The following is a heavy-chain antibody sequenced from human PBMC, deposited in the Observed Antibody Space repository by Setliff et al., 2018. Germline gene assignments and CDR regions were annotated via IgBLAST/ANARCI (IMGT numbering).Heavy chain of an antibody. CDR3: ARGRNVAARLLDS. V-gene: IGHV4-34*01. D-gene: IGHD6-6*01. CDR1: GGTFSDYY. CDR2: INHSGTT. J-gene: IGHJ4*02. Sequence: SETLSLTCAAYGGTFSDYYWTWIRQPPGKGLEWIGEINHSGTTNYHPSLRSRVTISVDTSKNQFSLKVTSVTAADTSVYFRARGRNVAARLLDSWGQGTLVTVSS.